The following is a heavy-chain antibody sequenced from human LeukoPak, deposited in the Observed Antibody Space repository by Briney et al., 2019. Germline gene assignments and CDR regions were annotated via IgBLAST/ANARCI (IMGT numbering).Heavy chain of an antibody. CDR3: ARAKMGVTTPASDY. Sequence: ASVKVSCKASGYTFTSYGISWVRQAPGQGLEWMGWINPNNGGTHYAQKFQGRVTMTRDTSISTAYMELSSLRSDDTAVYYCARAKMGVTTPASDYWGQGTLVTVSS. V-gene: IGHV1-2*02. J-gene: IGHJ4*02. D-gene: IGHD1-26*01. CDR1: GYTFTSYG. CDR2: INPNNGGT.